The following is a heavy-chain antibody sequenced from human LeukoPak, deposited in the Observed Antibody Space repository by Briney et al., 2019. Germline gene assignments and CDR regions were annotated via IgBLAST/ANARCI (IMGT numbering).Heavy chain of an antibody. CDR2: TIPIFGTA. CDR3: ARGTIAAAGTGLYYYYYGMDV. CDR1: GGTFSSYA. J-gene: IGHJ6*02. V-gene: IGHV1-69*13. Sequence: SVKVSCKASGGTFSSYAISWVRQAPGQGLEWMGGTIPIFGTANYAQKFQGRVTITADESTSTAYMELSSLRSEDTAVYYCARGTIAAAGTGLYYYYYGMDVWGQGTTVTVSS. D-gene: IGHD6-13*01.